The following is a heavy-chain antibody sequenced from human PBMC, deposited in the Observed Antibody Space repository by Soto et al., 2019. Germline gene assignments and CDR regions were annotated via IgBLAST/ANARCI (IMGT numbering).Heavy chain of an antibody. CDR2: IYYSGST. Sequence: PSETLSLTCTVSGGSISSGGYYWSWIRQHPGKGLEWIGYIYYSGSTYYNPSLKSRVTISVDTSKNQFSLKLSSVTAADTAVYYCARGRLYSGNWFDPWGQGTLVTVSS. J-gene: IGHJ5*02. CDR3: ARGRLYSGNWFDP. V-gene: IGHV4-31*03. CDR1: GGSISSGGYY. D-gene: IGHD4-4*01.